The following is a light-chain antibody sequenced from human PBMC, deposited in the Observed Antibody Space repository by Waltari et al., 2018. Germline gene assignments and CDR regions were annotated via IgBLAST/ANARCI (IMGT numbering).Light chain of an antibody. CDR2: EAT. J-gene: IGLJ2*01. CDR3: CSYVGGSRVL. V-gene: IGLV2-23*01. Sequence: QSVLTQPASVSGSPGQSITISCTGTRSDIGAYYFVSWFQQLPGQAPRLLSSEATERPSGVSYRFSCSKSGNTASLSISDRQAEDEADYYCCSYVGGSRVLFGGGTKLTV. CDR1: RSDIGAYYF.